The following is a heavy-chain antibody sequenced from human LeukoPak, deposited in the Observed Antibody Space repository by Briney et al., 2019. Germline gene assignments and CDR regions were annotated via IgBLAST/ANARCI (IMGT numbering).Heavy chain of an antibody. D-gene: IGHD2-21*01. Sequence: GSLRLSCAASGFTFSSYAMSWIRQPPGKGLEWIGYIYYSGSTNYNPSLKSRVTISVDTSKNQFSLKLSSVTAADTAVYYCASASPYSRDYFDYWGQGTLVTVSS. V-gene: IGHV4-59*08. CDR3: ASASPYSRDYFDY. CDR1: GFTFSSYA. J-gene: IGHJ4*02. CDR2: IYYSGST.